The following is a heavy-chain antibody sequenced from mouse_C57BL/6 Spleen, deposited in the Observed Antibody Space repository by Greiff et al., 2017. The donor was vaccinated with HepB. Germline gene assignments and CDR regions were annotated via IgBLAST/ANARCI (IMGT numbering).Heavy chain of an antibody. Sequence: QVQLQQPGAELVKPGASVKVSCKASGYTFTSYWMHWVKQRPGQGLECIGRIHPSDSDTNYNQKFKGKATLTVDKSSSTAYMQLSSLTSEDSAVYYCAIAYYSNYVTFDYWGQGTTLTVSS. CDR1: GYTFTSYW. J-gene: IGHJ2*01. CDR3: AIAYYSNYVTFDY. CDR2: IHPSDSDT. D-gene: IGHD2-5*01. V-gene: IGHV1-74*01.